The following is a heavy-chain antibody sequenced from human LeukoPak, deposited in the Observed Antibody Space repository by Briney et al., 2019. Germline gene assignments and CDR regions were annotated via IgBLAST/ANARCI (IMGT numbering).Heavy chain of an antibody. D-gene: IGHD1-14*01. CDR2: INPNSGDT. J-gene: IGHJ4*02. V-gene: IGHV1-2*02. CDR1: GYTFTDYY. CDR3: AGRMTGGDY. Sequence: ASVTVSFKASGYTFTDYYIHWVRQAPGQGLEWMGWINPNSGDTNYAQKFQGRVTMTRDTSINTAYMELSRLKSDDTALYYCAGRMTGGDYWGQGTLVTVSS.